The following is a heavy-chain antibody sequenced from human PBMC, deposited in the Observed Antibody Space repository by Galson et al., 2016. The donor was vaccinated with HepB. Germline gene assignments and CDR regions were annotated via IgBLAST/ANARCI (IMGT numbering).Heavy chain of an antibody. CDR2: IFYRGDT. CDR1: GGSIRSPNYY. Sequence: TLSLTCTVSGGSIRSPNYYWTWIRQHPGKGLEWIGYIFYRGDTYYNPSLRSRVSISMDTSKNRFPLQLEFVTAADAAVYYCARTTGDCGGDCSWFDPWGQGTLVTVSS. V-gene: IGHV4-31*03. CDR3: ARTTGDCGGDCSWFDP. J-gene: IGHJ5*02. D-gene: IGHD2-21*02.